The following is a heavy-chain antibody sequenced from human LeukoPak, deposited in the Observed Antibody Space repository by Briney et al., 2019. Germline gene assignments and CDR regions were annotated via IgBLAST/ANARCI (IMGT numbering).Heavy chain of an antibody. CDR3: ATFVLSGDDAFDI. V-gene: IGHV3-48*03. Sequence: PGGSLRLSCAASGFTFSSYEMNWVRQAPGKGLEWVSYISSSGSTIYYADSVKGRFTISRDNAKNSLYLQMNSLRAEGTAVYYCATFVLSGDDAFDIWGQGTMVTVSS. CDR2: ISSSGSTI. J-gene: IGHJ3*02. D-gene: IGHD6-6*01. CDR1: GFTFSSYE.